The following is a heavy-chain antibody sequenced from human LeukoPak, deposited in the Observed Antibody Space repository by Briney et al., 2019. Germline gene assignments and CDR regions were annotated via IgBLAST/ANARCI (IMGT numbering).Heavy chain of an antibody. V-gene: IGHV3-49*04. Sequence: PGGSLRLSCAASGFTFDDYGMNWVRQAPGKGLEWVGFIRSKAYGGTTEYAASVKGRFTISRDDSKSIAYLQMNSLKTEDTAVYYCTRSEEQFDYWGQGTLVTVSS. D-gene: IGHD1/OR15-1a*01. CDR1: GFTFDDYG. CDR2: IRSKAYGGTT. CDR3: TRSEEQFDY. J-gene: IGHJ4*02.